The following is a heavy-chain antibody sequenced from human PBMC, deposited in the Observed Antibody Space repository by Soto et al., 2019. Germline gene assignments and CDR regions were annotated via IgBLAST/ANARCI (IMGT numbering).Heavy chain of an antibody. CDR3: ARDRGYDAHDYYYNAMDV. CDR1: GFTFRTYT. V-gene: IGHV3-21*01. CDR2: IRGFSPYT. Sequence: EMQLLESGGGLVQPGGSLRLSCISSGFTFRTYTMNWVRQAPGKGLEWVSGIRGFSPYTFYAESVKGRFTISRDNAKNSLYLQMNSLRAEDTAVYYCARDRGYDAHDYYYNAMDVWGQGTTVTVSS. J-gene: IGHJ6*02. D-gene: IGHD2-15*01.